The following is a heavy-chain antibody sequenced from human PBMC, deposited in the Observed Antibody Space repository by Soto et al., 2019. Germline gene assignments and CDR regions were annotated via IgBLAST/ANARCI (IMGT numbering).Heavy chain of an antibody. CDR2: INHSGIT. CDR1: CGSFSVYF. V-gene: IGHV4-34*01. J-gene: IGHJ4*02. Sequence: SATLSLTGAVSCGSFSVYFWGWFRQTPGKGLEWIGEINHSGITKYNPSVKSRVTISRDTSQTHLSLTLTSVTAADTAVYYCSAWYSAALHDYWGQGTLVTVS. D-gene: IGHD1-26*01. CDR3: SAWYSAALHDY.